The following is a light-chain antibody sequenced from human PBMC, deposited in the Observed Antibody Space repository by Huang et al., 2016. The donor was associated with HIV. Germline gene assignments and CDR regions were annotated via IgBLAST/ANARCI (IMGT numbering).Light chain of an antibody. CDR3: QQYNDWPRT. CDR1: QSIGSN. Sequence: EVVMTQSPATLSVSPRDIATLSCGASQSIGSNLAWYQHILGQPPRVLIYGASTRATDIPARFSGSGSGTEFTLTISSLQSEDFAVYYCQQYNDWPRTFGQGTKVEIK. V-gene: IGKV3-15*01. CDR2: GAS. J-gene: IGKJ1*01.